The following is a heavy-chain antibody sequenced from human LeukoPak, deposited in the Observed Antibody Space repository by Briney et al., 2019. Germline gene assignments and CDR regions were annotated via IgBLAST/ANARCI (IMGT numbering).Heavy chain of an antibody. CDR1: GYTFTDYF. J-gene: IGHJ3*02. CDR2: INPNTGGT. Sequence: ASVKVSCKASGYTFTDYFMHWVRQAPGQGLEWMGWINPNTGGTNYAQKFQGRVTMTRDTSISTAYMELSRLRSDDTAVYYCARGPPYDSSGYYYVGGDAFDIWGQGTMVTVSS. CDR3: ARGPPYDSSGYYYVGGDAFDI. D-gene: IGHD3-22*01. V-gene: IGHV1-2*02.